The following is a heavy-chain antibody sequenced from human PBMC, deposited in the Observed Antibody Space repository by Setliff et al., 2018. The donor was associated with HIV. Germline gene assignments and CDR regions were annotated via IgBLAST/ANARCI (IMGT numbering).Heavy chain of an antibody. CDR1: GYTFTTYT. Sequence: ASVKVSCKASGYTFTTYTIHWVRQAPGQGLEWMGRINTDNANTEYSQKFHGRVAITRDTSASTAYMELSGLRSDDTAVYFCARPQHLVDDIFNFWGQGTLVTVSS. J-gene: IGHJ4*03. CDR2: INTDNANT. V-gene: IGHV1-3*04. CDR3: ARPQHLVDDIFNF. D-gene: IGHD3-9*01.